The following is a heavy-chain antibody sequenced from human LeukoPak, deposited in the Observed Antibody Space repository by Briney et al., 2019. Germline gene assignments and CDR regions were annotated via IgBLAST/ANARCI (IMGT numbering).Heavy chain of an antibody. CDR3: ATLPAFPITFDY. Sequence: GASVKVSCKASGGTFSSYAISWVRQAPGKGLEWMGLVDPEDGETIYAEKFQGRVTITADTSTDTAYMELSSLRSEDTAVYYCATLPAFPITFDYWGQGTLVTVSS. J-gene: IGHJ4*02. CDR1: GGTFSSYA. V-gene: IGHV1-69-2*01. D-gene: IGHD3-10*01. CDR2: VDPEDGET.